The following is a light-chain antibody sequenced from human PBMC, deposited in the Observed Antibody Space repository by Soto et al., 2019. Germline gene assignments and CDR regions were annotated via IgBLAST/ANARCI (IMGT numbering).Light chain of an antibody. CDR3: QQYGSSPWM. CDR1: QCVSGSY. CDR2: GAS. J-gene: IGKJ1*01. Sequence: EIVLTQSQATLSLSAVEVADLXCRACQCVSGSYLAWYEQKPGQATRLLIYGASSRATGIPDGFSGSGSGTDFTLTISRLEPEDFAVYYCQQYGSSPWMFGQGTKVDI. V-gene: IGKV3-20*01.